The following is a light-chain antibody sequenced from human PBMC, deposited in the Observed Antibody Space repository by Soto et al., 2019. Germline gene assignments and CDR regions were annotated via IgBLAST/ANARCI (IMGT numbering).Light chain of an antibody. J-gene: IGKJ4*01. CDR3: QQYGSSPPVT. CDR2: GAY. CDR1: QSVSSSY. Sequence: EIVLTQSPGTLSLSPGERATLSCRASQSVSSSYLAWYQQKPGQAPRLIIYGAYSRATGIPDTFSGSGSGTDFTLTISRLEPEDFAVYYGQQYGSSPPVTFGGGTKVDIK. V-gene: IGKV3-20*01.